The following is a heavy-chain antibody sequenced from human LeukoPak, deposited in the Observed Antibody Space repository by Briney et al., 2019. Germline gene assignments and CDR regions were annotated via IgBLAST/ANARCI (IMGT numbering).Heavy chain of an antibody. CDR3: ARHLRSGAVDY. Sequence: PSETLSLTCAVSGGSISSSNWWSWVRQPPGKGLEWIGEIYHSGSTNYNPSLKSRVTISVDTSKNQFSLEPSSVTAADTAVYYCARHLRSGAVDYWGQGTLVTVSS. J-gene: IGHJ4*02. V-gene: IGHV4-4*02. CDR2: IYHSGST. CDR1: GGSISSSNW. D-gene: IGHD4-17*01.